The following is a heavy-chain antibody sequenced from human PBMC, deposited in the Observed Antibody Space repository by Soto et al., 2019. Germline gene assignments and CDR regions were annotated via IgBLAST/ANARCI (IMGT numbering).Heavy chain of an antibody. CDR1: GYTFTSYG. V-gene: IGHV1-18*01. CDR3: ARDFTYGLCDY. J-gene: IGHJ4*02. Sequence: QVQLVQSGAEVKKPGASVKVSCKASGYTFTSYGISWVRLAPGQGLEWMGWINADNGNSNYAQKLLGRITMTTGRTTSTAYMELRSWTSDDTAVYDCARDFTYGLCDYWGQGTLVTVS. CDR2: INADNGNS. D-gene: IGHD3-10*01.